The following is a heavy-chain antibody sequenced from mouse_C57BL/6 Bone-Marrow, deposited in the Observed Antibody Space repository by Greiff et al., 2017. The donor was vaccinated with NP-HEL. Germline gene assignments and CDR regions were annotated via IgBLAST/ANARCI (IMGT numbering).Heavy chain of an antibody. CDR3: ARHRTYYGSSPYYFDY. CDR1: GFTFSSYG. D-gene: IGHD1-1*01. V-gene: IGHV5-6*02. CDR2: ISSGGSYT. Sequence: EVMLVESGGDLVKPGGSLKLSCAASGFTFSSYGMSWVRQTPDKRLEWVATISSGGSYTYYPDSVKGRFTISRDNAKNTLYLQMSSLKSEDTAMYYCARHRTYYGSSPYYFDYWGQGTTLTVSS. J-gene: IGHJ2*01.